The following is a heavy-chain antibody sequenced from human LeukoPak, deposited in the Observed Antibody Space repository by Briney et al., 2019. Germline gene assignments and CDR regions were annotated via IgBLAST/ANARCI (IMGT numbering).Heavy chain of an antibody. CDR2: IGSSSSYT. D-gene: IGHD6-19*01. V-gene: IGHV3-11*06. CDR3: ARDRAVAGTADMDY. Sequence: SGGSLRLSCAASGFTFSDYYMSWIRQAPGKGLEWVSYIGSSSSYTNYADSVKGRFTISRDNAKNSLYLQMNSLRAEDTAVYYCARDRAVAGTADMDYWGQGTLVTVSS. J-gene: IGHJ4*02. CDR1: GFTFSDYY.